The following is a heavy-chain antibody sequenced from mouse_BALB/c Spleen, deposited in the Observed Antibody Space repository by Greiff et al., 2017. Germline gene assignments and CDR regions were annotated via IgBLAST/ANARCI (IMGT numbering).Heavy chain of an antibody. V-gene: IGHV1S81*02. Sequence: QVQLKESGAELVKPGASVKLSCKASGYTFTSYYMYWVKQRPGQGLEWIGEINPSNGGTNFNEKFKSKATLTVDKSSSTAYMQLSSLTSEDSAVYYCTRGEYGNRFAYWGQGTLVTVSA. D-gene: IGHD2-1*01. CDR3: TRGEYGNRFAY. J-gene: IGHJ3*01. CDR1: GYTFTSYY. CDR2: INPSNGGT.